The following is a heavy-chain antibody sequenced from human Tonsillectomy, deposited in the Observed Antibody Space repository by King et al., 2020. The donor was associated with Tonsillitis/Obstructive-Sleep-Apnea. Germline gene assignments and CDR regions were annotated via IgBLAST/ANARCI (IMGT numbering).Heavy chain of an antibody. V-gene: IGHV4-59*01. CDR2: SYYSGST. CDR3: ARGIRGDNDAFDI. J-gene: IGHJ3*02. CDR1: GGSISSYY. D-gene: IGHD3-10*01. Sequence: QLQESGPGLVKPSETLSLTCTVSGGSISSYYWSWIRQPPGKGLEWVGDSYYSGSTNYNPSLKSRVTISVDTSKNQFSLKLSSGTAAATAVYYCARGIRGDNDAFDIWGQGTMVTVSS.